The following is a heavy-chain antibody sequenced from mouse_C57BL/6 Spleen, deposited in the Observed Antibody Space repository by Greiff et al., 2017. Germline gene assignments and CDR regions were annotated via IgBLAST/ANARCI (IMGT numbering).Heavy chain of an antibody. CDR1: GYSITSGYY. V-gene: IGHV3-6*01. Sequence: EVQLQESGPGLVKPSQSLSLTCSVTGYSITSGYYWNWIRQFPGNKLEWMGYISYDGSNNYNPSLKNRITITPDTSKNQFFLKLNSVTTEDTATYYCARGGIFDYWGQGTTLTVSS. CDR2: ISYDGSN. J-gene: IGHJ2*01. CDR3: ARGGIFDY.